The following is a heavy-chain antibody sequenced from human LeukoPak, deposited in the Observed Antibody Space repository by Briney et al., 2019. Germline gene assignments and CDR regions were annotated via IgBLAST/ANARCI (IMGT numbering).Heavy chain of an antibody. D-gene: IGHD3-10*01. CDR2: IYSGGST. J-gene: IGHJ4*02. CDR3: ARDGFGELSFDY. V-gene: IGHV3-66*01. Sequence: GGSLRLSCAASGFTFSSYSMNWVRQAPGKGLEWVSVIYSGGSTYYADSVKGRFSISRDNSKNTLYLQMNSLRAEGTAVYYCARDGFGELSFDYWGQGTLVTVSS. CDR1: GFTFSSYS.